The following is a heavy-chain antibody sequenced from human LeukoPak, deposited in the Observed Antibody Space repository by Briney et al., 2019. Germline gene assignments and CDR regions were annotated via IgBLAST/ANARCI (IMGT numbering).Heavy chain of an antibody. CDR3: ARVRVGYYFDY. J-gene: IGHJ4*02. V-gene: IGHV3-48*01. Sequence: GGSLRLSCAASGFIFSNYGMSWVRQAPGKGLEWVSFISGSSTTKYYVDSVKGRFTISRDSAKNSLYLQMNSLRAEDTAVYYCARVRVGYYFDYWGQGTLVTVSS. CDR2: ISGSSTTK. CDR1: GFIFSNYG.